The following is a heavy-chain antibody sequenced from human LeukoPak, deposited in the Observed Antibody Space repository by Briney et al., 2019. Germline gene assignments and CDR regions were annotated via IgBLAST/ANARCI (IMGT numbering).Heavy chain of an antibody. CDR1: GGSISSYY. J-gene: IGHJ4*02. Sequence: SETLSLTCTVSGGSISSYYWSWIRQPPGKGLEWIGYNYYSGSTNYNPSLKSRVTISVDTSKNQFSLKLSSVTAADTAVYYCAARRLYYFDYWGQGTLVTVSS. CDR3: AARRLYYFDY. V-gene: IGHV4-59*03. D-gene: IGHD2/OR15-2a*01. CDR2: NYYSGST.